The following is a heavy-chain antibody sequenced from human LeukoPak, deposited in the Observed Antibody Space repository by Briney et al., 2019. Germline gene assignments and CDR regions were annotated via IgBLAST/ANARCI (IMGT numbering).Heavy chain of an antibody. CDR3: ARGPAGSYCPFDY. CDR1: GFTVSSNY. Sequence: PGGSLRLSGAASGFTVSSNYMSWVRQAPGKGLEWVSVIYSGGSTYYADSVKGRFTISRDNSKNTLYLQMNSLRAEDTAVYYCARGPAGSYCPFDYWGQGTLVTVSS. V-gene: IGHV3-66*01. D-gene: IGHD1-26*01. CDR2: IYSGGST. J-gene: IGHJ4*02.